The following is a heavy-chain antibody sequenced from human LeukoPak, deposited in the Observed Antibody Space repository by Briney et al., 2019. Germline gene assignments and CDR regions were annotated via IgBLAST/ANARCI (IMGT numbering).Heavy chain of an antibody. CDR2: IIPIFGTA. Sequence: GASVKVSCKASGGTFSSYAISWVRQAPEQGLEWMGRIIPIFGTANYAQKFQGRVTITTDESTSTAYMELSSLRSEDTAVYYCATVTTGPLDYWGQGTLVTVSS. V-gene: IGHV1-69*05. D-gene: IGHD4-17*01. J-gene: IGHJ4*02. CDR3: ATVTTGPLDY. CDR1: GGTFSSYA.